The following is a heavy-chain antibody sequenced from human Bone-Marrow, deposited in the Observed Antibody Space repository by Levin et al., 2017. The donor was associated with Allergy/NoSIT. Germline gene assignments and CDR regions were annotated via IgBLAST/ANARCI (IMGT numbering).Heavy chain of an antibody. V-gene: IGHV4-30-2*06. CDR3: ARDRFGSGRLDV. CDR1: GGSIHTNEYS. J-gene: IGHJ6*02. CDR2: IYHSGNT. D-gene: IGHD3-10*01. Sequence: SETLSLTCRVSGGSIHTNEYSWSWIRQSPGQGLEWIGYIYHSGNTYYKPSLQSRVTMSIDTSKNQFSLRLTSVTAADTATYFCARDRFGSGRLDVWGQGTTVTVS.